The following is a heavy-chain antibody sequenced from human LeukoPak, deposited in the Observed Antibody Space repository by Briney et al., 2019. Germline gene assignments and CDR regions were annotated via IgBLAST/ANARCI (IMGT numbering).Heavy chain of an antibody. CDR2: INHSGST. CDR1: GGSFSGYY. J-gene: IGHJ6*03. V-gene: IGHV4-34*01. Sequence: SETLSLTCAVYGGSFSGYYWSWIRQPPGKGLEWIGEINHSGSTDYNPSLKSRVTMSVDTSKNQFSLKLSSVTAADTAVYYCARGTRYYYGSGDYYYMDVWGKGTTVTISS. CDR3: ARGTRYYYGSGDYYYMDV. D-gene: IGHD3-10*01.